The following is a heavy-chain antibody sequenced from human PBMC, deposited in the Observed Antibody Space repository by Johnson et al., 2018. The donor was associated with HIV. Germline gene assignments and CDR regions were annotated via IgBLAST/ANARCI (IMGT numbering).Heavy chain of an antibody. CDR2: MWYDGSNK. Sequence: QVQLVESGGGVVQPGGSLRLSCAASGFTFSSYGMHWVRQAPGKGLEWVAFMWYDGSNKYYADSVKGRFTISRDNSKNTLYRQMNSLRAEDTAVYYCARDAAGSYDLSLLSDAFDIWGQGTMVTVSS. CDR3: ARDAAGSYDLSLLSDAFDI. D-gene: IGHD1-26*01. CDR1: GFTFSSYG. V-gene: IGHV3-33*01. J-gene: IGHJ3*02.